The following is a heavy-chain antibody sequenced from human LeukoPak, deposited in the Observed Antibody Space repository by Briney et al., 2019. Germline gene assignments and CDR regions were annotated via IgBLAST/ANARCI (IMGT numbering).Heavy chain of an antibody. CDR2: IYWNDDK. J-gene: IGHJ4*02. V-gene: IGHV2-5*01. Sequence: ESGPTLVNPTQTLTLTCTFSGFSLSTSGVGVGWIRQPPGKALEWLALIYWNDDKRYSPSLKSRLTITKDTSKNQVVLTMTNMDPVDTATYYCAHRVDYYDSSGYYLYYFDYWGQGTLVTVSS. CDR1: GFSLSTSGVG. CDR3: AHRVDYYDSSGYYLYYFDY. D-gene: IGHD3-22*01.